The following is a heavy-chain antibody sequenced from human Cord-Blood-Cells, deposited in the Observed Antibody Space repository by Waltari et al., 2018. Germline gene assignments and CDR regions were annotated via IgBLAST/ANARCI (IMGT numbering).Heavy chain of an antibody. Sequence: QVQLQESGPGLVKPSQTLSLTCTVSGGSISSGGYYWSWIRQHPGKGLEWIGYIYYSGSTYSNPSLNRRVTISVDTSKNQFSLKLSSVTAADTAVYYCARDGSGYDSYYYMDVWGKGTTVTVSS. D-gene: IGHD5-12*01. CDR2: IYYSGST. CDR3: ARDGSGYDSYYYMDV. CDR1: GGSISSGGYY. V-gene: IGHV4-31*03. J-gene: IGHJ6*03.